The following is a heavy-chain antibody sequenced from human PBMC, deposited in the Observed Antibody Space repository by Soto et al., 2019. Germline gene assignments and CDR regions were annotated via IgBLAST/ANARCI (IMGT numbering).Heavy chain of an antibody. V-gene: IGHV2-5*01. CDR2: IYRTDGK. CDR3: AHSLSNFRVFDY. CDR1: GFSLSTSAVG. D-gene: IGHD4-4*01. Sequence: QITLKASGPTLVNPTQTLTLTCTVSGFSLSTSAVGVGWSRQPPGKALEWLALIYRTDGKRDSPSLKSRLSITEDTYKNQVVLTMTNRDPLDTGTYYCAHSLSNFRVFDYWGQGTMVTVSS. J-gene: IGHJ4*02.